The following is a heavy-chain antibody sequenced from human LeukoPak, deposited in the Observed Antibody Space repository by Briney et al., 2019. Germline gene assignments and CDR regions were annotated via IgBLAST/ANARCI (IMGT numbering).Heavy chain of an antibody. CDR2: ISWDGGST. CDR1: GFTFDDYA. V-gene: IGHV3-43D*03. D-gene: IGHD2/OR15-2a*01. Sequence: PGGSLRLSCAASGFTFDDYAMHWVRQAPGKGLEWVSLISWDGGSTYYADSVKGRFTISRDNSKNSLYLQMNSLRAEDTALYYCAKDSSGFSFAGEDHLSHFDYWGQGTLVTVSS. J-gene: IGHJ4*02. CDR3: AKDSSGFSFAGEDHLSHFDY.